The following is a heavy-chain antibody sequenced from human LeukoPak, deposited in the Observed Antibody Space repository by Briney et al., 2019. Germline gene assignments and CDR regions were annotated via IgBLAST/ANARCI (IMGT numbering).Heavy chain of an antibody. D-gene: IGHD6-13*01. CDR1: GFTFSSYV. CDR3: AKGSAALYYYFDY. J-gene: IGHJ4*02. Sequence: GSLRLSCAASGFTFSSYVMSWVRQAPGKGLEWVSTISVSGDATYYADSVKGRFTISRDSSKNTLYLQMNSLRVEDTAVYYCAKGSAALYYYFDYWGQGTLVTVSS. V-gene: IGHV3-23*01. CDR2: ISVSGDAT.